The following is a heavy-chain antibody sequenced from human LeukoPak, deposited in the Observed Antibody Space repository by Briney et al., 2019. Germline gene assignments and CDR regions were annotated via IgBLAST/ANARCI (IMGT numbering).Heavy chain of an antibody. V-gene: IGHV4-31*03. CDR3: ARDTLNGDYGALFDY. CDR1: GGSISSGGYY. CDR2: IYYSGST. Sequence: SQTLSLTCTVSGGSISSGGYYWSWIRQHPGKGLEWIGYIYYSGSTYYNPSLKSRVTISVDTSKNQFSLKLSSVTAADTAVYYCARDTLNGDYGALFDYWGQGTLVTVSS. D-gene: IGHD4-17*01. J-gene: IGHJ4*02.